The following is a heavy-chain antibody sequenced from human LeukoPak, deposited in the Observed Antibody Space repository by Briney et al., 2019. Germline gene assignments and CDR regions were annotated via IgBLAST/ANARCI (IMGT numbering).Heavy chain of an antibody. D-gene: IGHD5-18*01. Sequence: SETLSLTCTVSGGSISSYYWSWIRQPAGKGLEWIGRIYTSGSTNYNPSLKSRVTMSVDTFKNQFSLKLSSVTAADTAVYYCARAGRGYSYGYYWFDPWGQGTLVTVSS. CDR2: IYTSGST. V-gene: IGHV4-4*07. J-gene: IGHJ5*02. CDR1: GGSISSYY. CDR3: ARAGRGYSYGYYWFDP.